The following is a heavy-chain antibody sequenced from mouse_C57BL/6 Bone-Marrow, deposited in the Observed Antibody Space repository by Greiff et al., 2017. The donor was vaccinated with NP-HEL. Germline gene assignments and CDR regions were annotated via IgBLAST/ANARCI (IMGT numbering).Heavy chain of an antibody. CDR3: ARRWYAMDY. V-gene: IGHV3-6*01. D-gene: IGHD2-3*01. J-gene: IGHJ4*01. CDR2: ISYDGSN. Sequence: ESGPGLVKPSQSLSLTCSVTGYSITSGYYWNWIRQFPGNKLEWMGYISYDGSNNYNPSLKNRISITRDTSKNQFFLKLNSVTTEDTATYYGARRWYAMDYWGQGTSVTVSS. CDR1: GYSITSGYY.